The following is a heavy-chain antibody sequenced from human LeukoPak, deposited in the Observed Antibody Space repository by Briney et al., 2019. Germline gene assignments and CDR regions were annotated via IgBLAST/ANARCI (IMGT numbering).Heavy chain of an antibody. CDR2: INWNGGST. Sequence: GGSLRLSCAASGFTFDDYGMSWVRQAPGKGLEWVSGINWNGGSTGYADSVKGRFTISRDNAKNYLYLQMSSLRAEDTALYYCASLVEYCSSTSCSDYWGQGTLVTVSS. D-gene: IGHD2-2*01. J-gene: IGHJ4*02. V-gene: IGHV3-20*04. CDR3: ASLVEYCSSTSCSDY. CDR1: GFTFDDYG.